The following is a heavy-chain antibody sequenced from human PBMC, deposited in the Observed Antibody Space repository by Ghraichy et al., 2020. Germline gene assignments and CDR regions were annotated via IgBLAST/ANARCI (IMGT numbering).Heavy chain of an antibody. CDR2: ISGSGGST. V-gene: IGHV3-23*01. Sequence: GGSLRLSCAASGFTFSSCAMSWVRQAPGKGLEWVSGISGSGGSTYYADSVKGRFTISRDHSKNTLYLQMNSLRAEDTAVYYCAKTPRGMLQGKYYFDYWGQGTLVTVSS. J-gene: IGHJ4*02. D-gene: IGHD3-16*01. CDR3: AKTPRGMLQGKYYFDY. CDR1: GFTFSSCA.